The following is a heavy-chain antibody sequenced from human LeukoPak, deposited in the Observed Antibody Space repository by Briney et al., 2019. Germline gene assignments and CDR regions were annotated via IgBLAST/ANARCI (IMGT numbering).Heavy chain of an antibody. Sequence: GRSLRLSCAASRFTFSSYGMHWVRQAPGKGLEWVAFMLYDGSSKYYADSVKGRFTISRDKSKNTLYLQMDSLRAEDTAVYYCVTDIVVVVAATTPFDYWGQGTLVTVSS. CDR3: VTDIVVVVAATTPFDY. J-gene: IGHJ4*02. CDR2: MLYDGSSK. V-gene: IGHV3-30*03. CDR1: RFTFSSYG. D-gene: IGHD2-15*01.